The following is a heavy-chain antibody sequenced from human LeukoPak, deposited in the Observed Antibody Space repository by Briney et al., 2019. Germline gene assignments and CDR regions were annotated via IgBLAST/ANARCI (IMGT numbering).Heavy chain of an antibody. CDR1: GGTFSSYA. V-gene: IGHV1-69*04. CDR2: IIPILGIA. CDR3: ARDRAKWLRFFDYYYGMDV. J-gene: IGHJ6*02. D-gene: IGHD5-12*01. Sequence: SVKVSCKASGGTFSSYAISWVRQAPGQGLEWMGRIIPILGIANYAQKLQGRVTITADKSTSTAYMELSSLRSEDTAVYYCARDRAKWLRFFDYYYGMDVWGQGTTVTVSS.